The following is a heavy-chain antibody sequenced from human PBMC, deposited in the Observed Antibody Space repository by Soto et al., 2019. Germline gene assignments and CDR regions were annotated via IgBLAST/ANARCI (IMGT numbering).Heavy chain of an antibody. CDR1: GFTFSNYW. Sequence: EVQLVESGGGLVQPGGSLRLSCAASGFTFSNYWMYWVRQAPGKGLEWVSRINSDGSVSSYADSVKGRLTISRDNVKNTLYLQMDSLRAQETAVYYCARGDCVGGTCYTLAGSLYYYMDVWGKGTTVSVFS. D-gene: IGHD2-15*01. CDR3: ARGDCVGGTCYTLAGSLYYYMDV. J-gene: IGHJ6*03. V-gene: IGHV3-74*02. CDR2: INSDGSVS.